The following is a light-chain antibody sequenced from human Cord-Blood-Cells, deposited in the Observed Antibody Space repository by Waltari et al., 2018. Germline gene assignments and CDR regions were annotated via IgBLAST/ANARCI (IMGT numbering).Light chain of an antibody. Sequence: DIQMTQSPSSVSASVGDRVTITCRASQGIGSWLAWYQQKPGKAPKLLIYAASSLQSGGPSRFSGSGSGTEFTLTISSLQPEDFATYYCQQANSFPITFGQGTRLEIK. CDR2: AAS. CDR3: QQANSFPIT. V-gene: IGKV1-12*01. J-gene: IGKJ5*01. CDR1: QGIGSW.